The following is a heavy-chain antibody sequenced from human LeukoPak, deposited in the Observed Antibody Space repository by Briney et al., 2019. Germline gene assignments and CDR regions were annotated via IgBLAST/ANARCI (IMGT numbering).Heavy chain of an antibody. CDR3: ARLYDGSAYHADHFDY. V-gene: IGHV3-21*01. Sequence: GGSLRLSCAASGFTFFSYTMNWVRQAPGKGLEWVSSISSSRSYIYYADSVKGRFTISRDNAKNSLYLQMNSLRAEDTAVYYCARLYDGSAYHADHFDYWGQGTLVIVSS. J-gene: IGHJ4*02. CDR2: ISSSRSYI. D-gene: IGHD3-22*01. CDR1: GFTFFSYT.